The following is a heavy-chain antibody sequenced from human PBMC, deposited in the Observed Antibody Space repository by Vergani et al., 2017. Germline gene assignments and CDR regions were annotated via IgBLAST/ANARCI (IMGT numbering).Heavy chain of an antibody. J-gene: IGHJ5*02. CDR2: IIPILGIA. Sequence: QVQLVQSGAEVKKPGSSVKVSCKASGGTFSSYTISWVRQAPGQGLEWMGRIIPILGIANYAQKFQGRVTITADKSTSTAYMELSSLRAEDTAVYYCAREPSTMPFDPWGQGTLVTVSS. CDR1: GGTFSSYT. D-gene: IGHD2-2*01. CDR3: AREPSTMPFDP. V-gene: IGHV1-69*08.